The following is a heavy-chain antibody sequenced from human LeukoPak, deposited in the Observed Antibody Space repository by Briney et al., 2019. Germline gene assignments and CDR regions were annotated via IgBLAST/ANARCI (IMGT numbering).Heavy chain of an antibody. J-gene: IGHJ4*02. CDR1: GFTFSNNA. D-gene: IGHD2-15*01. CDR3: AKGRGYCTGGSCYSDY. Sequence: GGSLTLSCTASGFTFSNNAMSWVRQAERKGLEWVSTISGSDGSTYYADSVKGRFTISRDNSKNTLYLQMNSLRVEDTAIYYCAKGRGYCTGGSCYSDYWGQGTLVTVSS. V-gene: IGHV3-23*01. CDR2: ISGSDGST.